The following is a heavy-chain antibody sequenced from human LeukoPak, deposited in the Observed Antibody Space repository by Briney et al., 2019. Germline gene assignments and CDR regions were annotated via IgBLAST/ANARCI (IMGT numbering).Heavy chain of an antibody. V-gene: IGHV4-59*08. CDR2: IYYSGST. J-gene: IGHJ4*02. Sequence: SETLSLTCTVSGGSISSYYWSWIRQPPGKGLEWIGYIYYSGSTNYNPSLKSRVTISVDTSKNQFSLKLSSVTAADTAVYYCARHGDLAGTLDYWGQGTLVTVSS. CDR1: GGSISSYY. CDR3: ARHGDLAGTLDY. D-gene: IGHD6-19*01.